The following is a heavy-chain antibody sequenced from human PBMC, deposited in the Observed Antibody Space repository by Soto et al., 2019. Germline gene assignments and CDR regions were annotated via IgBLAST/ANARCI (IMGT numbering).Heavy chain of an antibody. CDR2: IYWDDSK. D-gene: IGHD1-26*01. CDR3: AHAYGGRSLY. V-gene: IGHV2-5*02. Sequence: QITLKESGPTLVKPTQTLTLTCTFSGFSLTTDRVGVGWIRQPPGEALEWLAVIYWDDSKTYRPSLESRLTITKDTSKTPVALTLTNMDSLDTAPYYCAHAYGGRSLYWGQGTLVTVSS. J-gene: IGHJ4*02. CDR1: GFSLTTDRVG.